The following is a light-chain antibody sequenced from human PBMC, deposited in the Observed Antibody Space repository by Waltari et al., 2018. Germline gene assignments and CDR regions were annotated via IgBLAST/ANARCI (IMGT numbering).Light chain of an antibody. CDR2: DVS. CDR3: SSYISSDTLEL. J-gene: IGLJ2*01. Sequence: HSALTQPASVSGSPGQSITLPCPASSIDIRNYNYVSCYQQHPGKPPKLMIFDVSNRPSGVSNRFSGSKSGNTASLTISGLQAEDEADYYCSSYISSDTLELFGGGTSLTVL. CDR1: SIDIRNYNY. V-gene: IGLV2-14*03.